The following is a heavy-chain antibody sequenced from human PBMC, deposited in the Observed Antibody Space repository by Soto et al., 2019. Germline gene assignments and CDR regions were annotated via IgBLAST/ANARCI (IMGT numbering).Heavy chain of an antibody. D-gene: IGHD3-3*01. CDR2: INAGNGNT. J-gene: IGHJ4*02. CDR3: ARDVSRLRSGYSPGY. Sequence: QVQLVQSGAEVKKPGASVKVSCKASGYTFTGYAMHWVRQAPGQRLEWMGWINAGNGNTKYSQKFQGRVTITRDTSASTAYMELSSLRSEDTAVYYCARDVSRLRSGYSPGYWGQGTLVTVSS. CDR1: GYTFTGYA. V-gene: IGHV1-3*01.